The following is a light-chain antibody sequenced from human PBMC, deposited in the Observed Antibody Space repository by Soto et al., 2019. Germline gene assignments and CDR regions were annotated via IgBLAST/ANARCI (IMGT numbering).Light chain of an antibody. CDR1: QGISSY. CDR2: AAS. V-gene: IGKV1-8*01. J-gene: IGKJ5*01. CDR3: QQYYSYPPIT. Sequence: IQMTQSPSYVSAFVGDRVSITCRASQGISSYLAWYQQKPGKAPKLLIYAASTLQSGVPSRFSGSGSGTDFTLTISCLQSEDFATYYCQQYYSYPPITFGQGTRLEIK.